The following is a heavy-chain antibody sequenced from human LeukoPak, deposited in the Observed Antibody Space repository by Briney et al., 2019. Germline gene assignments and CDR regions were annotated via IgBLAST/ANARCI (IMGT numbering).Heavy chain of an antibody. CDR1: GGSFSGYY. CDR2: INHSGST. CDR3: ARGGIAATATSFDY. V-gene: IGHV4-34*01. D-gene: IGHD6-13*01. Sequence: SETLSLTCAVYGGSFSGYYWSWIRQPPGKGLEWIGEINHSGSTNYNPSLKTRVTFSVDTSMHQFSLRLSSVTAADTAVYYCARGGIAATATSFDYWGQGTLVTVSS. J-gene: IGHJ4*02.